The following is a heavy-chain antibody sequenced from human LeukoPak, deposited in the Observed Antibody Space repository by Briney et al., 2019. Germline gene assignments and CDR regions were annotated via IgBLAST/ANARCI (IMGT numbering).Heavy chain of an antibody. V-gene: IGHV4-39*06. CDR1: GGSISNGSYF. CDR2: IYYSGTGSS. Sequence: SETLSLTCTVSGGSISNGSYFWAWIRQPPGKGLEWIGSIYYSGTGSSYYSPSLKSRVSMSVDRSKNQFPLKLSSVTAADTAVYHCARDRSGWYVWYFDLWGRGTLVTVSS. J-gene: IGHJ2*01. D-gene: IGHD6-19*01. CDR3: ARDRSGWYVWYFDL.